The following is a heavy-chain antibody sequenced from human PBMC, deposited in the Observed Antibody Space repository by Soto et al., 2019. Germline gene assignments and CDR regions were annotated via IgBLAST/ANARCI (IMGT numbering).Heavy chain of an antibody. V-gene: IGHV4-31*11. CDR2: IYYSGST. J-gene: IGHJ5*02. CDR3: ARSAFP. Sequence: SRTGALPVGSISRGGFYWSWIRQHPGKGLEWIGYIYYSGSTYYNPSLKSRVTISVDTSKNQFSLKLSSVTAADAGVYYCARSAFPWGQGTLDTVTS. CDR1: VGSISRGGFY.